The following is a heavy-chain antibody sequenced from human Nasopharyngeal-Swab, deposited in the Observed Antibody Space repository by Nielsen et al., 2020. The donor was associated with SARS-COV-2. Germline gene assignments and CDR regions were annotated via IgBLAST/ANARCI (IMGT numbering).Heavy chain of an antibody. CDR1: GGSISSGGYS. D-gene: IGHD1/OR15-1a*01. J-gene: IGHJ3*02. CDR2: IYHSGST. Sequence: SETLSLTCAVSGGSISSGGYSWSWIRQPTGKGLEWIGYIYHSGSTYYNPSLKSRVTISVDRSKNQFSLKLSSVTAADTAVYYCARGTTFQDAFDIWGQGTMVTVSS. V-gene: IGHV4-30-2*01. CDR3: ARGTTFQDAFDI.